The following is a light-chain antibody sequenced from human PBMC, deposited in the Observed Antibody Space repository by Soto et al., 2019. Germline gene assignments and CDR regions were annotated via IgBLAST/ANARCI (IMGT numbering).Light chain of an antibody. CDR3: CSYAGDYTFV. CDR2: DVK. V-gene: IGLV2-11*01. CDR1: SSDVGGYNY. J-gene: IGLJ1*01. Sequence: QSALTQPRSVSGSPGQSVTISCTGTSSDVGGYNYVSWYQRHPGRAPRVMIYDVKTRPSGVPDRFSGSKSGNTASLTISELQAEDEADYYCCSYAGDYTFVFGTGTKVTVL.